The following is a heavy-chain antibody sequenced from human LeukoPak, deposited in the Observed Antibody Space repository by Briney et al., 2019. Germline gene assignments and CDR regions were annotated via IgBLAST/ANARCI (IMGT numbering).Heavy chain of an antibody. CDR1: GYTFTSYA. Sequence: GASVKVSCKASGYTFTSYAMNWVRQAPGQGLEWMGWINTNTGNPTYAQGFTGRFVFSLDTSVSTAYLQISSLKAGDTAVYYCASAGVYCSSTSCYLAATNFDYWGQGTLVTVSS. D-gene: IGHD2-2*01. CDR2: INTNTGNP. J-gene: IGHJ4*02. CDR3: ASAGVYCSSTSCYLAATNFDY. V-gene: IGHV7-4-1*02.